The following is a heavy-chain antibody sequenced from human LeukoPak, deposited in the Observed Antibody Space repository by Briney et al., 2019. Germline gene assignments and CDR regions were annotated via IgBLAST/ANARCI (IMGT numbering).Heavy chain of an antibody. J-gene: IGHJ4*02. CDR2: IYYSGST. CDR1: GGSISSSSYY. D-gene: IGHD6-13*01. Sequence: KTSETLSLTCTVSGGSISSSSYYWGWIRQPPGKGLEWIGSIYYSGSTYYNPSLKSRVTISVDTSKNQFSLKLSSVTAADTAVYYCARGWDIAAALWGQGTLVTVSS. V-gene: IGHV4-39*07. CDR3: ARGWDIAAAL.